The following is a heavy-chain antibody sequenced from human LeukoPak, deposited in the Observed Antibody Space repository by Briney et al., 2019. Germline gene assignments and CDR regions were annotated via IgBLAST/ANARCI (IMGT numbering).Heavy chain of an antibody. D-gene: IGHD3-3*01. CDR1: GYTFTSYG. Sequence: ASVKVSCKASGYTFTSYGISWVRQAPGQGLEWMGWISAYNGNTNYAQKLQGRVTMTTDTSTSTAYMELRSLRYDDTAVYYCARAERITIFGVVIRTDAFDIWGQRTMVTVSS. CDR3: ARAERITIFGVVIRTDAFDI. J-gene: IGHJ3*02. V-gene: IGHV1-18*01. CDR2: ISAYNGNT.